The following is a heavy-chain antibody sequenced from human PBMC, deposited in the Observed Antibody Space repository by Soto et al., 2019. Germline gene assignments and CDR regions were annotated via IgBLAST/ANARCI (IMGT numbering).Heavy chain of an antibody. CDR1: GGSISSGSYS. V-gene: IGHV4-30-2*06. D-gene: IGHD2-21*02. CDR3: ARDLGEAVTADRYYHYGIDV. Sequence: PSETLFLTCAVSGGSISSGSYSWSWIRQSPGRGLEWIGYIYSSGAKYYNPSLDSRVTLSMDTSKNQFSLKLTSVTAADTAVYFCARDLGEAVTADRYYHYGIDVWGQGTTVTVSS. CDR2: IYSSGAK. J-gene: IGHJ6*02.